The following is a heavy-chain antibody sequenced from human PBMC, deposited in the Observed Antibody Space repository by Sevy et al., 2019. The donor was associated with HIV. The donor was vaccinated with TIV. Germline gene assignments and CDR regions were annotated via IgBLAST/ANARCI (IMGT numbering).Heavy chain of an antibody. CDR1: GGSISSSIYY. D-gene: IGHD3-22*01. V-gene: IGHV4-39*01. Sequence: TVSLTCTVSGGSISSSIYYWGWIRQPPGKGLEWIGSINNSGNTCYNPSLRSRVTISVDTSRNQISQKLSSVTCADTAVHHCARHCYQYCGGSGYGEAFDIWGQGTMVTVSS. CDR3: ARHCYQYCGGSGYGEAFDI. CDR2: INNSGNT. J-gene: IGHJ3*02.